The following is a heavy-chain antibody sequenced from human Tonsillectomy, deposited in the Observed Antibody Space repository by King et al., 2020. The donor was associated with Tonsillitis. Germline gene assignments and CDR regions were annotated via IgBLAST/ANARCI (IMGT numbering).Heavy chain of an antibody. D-gene: IGHD1-1*01. J-gene: IGHJ3*02. Sequence: VQLVESGGGLVQPGRSLRLSCAASGFTFNDYAMHWVRQAPGKGLEWVSGISGNSGSIGHADSVKGRFTISRDNAKNSRYLQMNSLRAEDTALYFCARELRTFDIWGQGTMATVSS. CDR3: ARELRTFDI. V-gene: IGHV3-9*01. CDR2: ISGNSGSI. CDR1: GFTFNDYA.